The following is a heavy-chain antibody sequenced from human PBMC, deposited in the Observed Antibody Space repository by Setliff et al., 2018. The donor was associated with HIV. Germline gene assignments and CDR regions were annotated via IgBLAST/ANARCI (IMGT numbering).Heavy chain of an antibody. V-gene: IGHV4-61*09. CDR3: ASPPAGSGYFFQH. CDR1: GGSISSGSYY. D-gene: IGHD3-22*01. Sequence: PSETLSLTCTVSGGSISSGSYYWSWIRQPAGKGLEWIGHIYTSGSTNYNPSLKSRVTISLDMSKNQFSLKLSSVTAADTAVYYCASPPAGSGYFFQHWGQGTLVT. J-gene: IGHJ1*01. CDR2: IYTSGST.